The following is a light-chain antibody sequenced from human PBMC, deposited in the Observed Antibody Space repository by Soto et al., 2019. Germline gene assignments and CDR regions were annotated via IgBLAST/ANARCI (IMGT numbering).Light chain of an antibody. V-gene: IGLV2-14*01. J-gene: IGLJ1*01. CDR3: SSYTSDSSPYV. CDR2: EVS. Sequence: QSALTQPASVSGSPGQSITISCTGTSSDFGDYNYVSWYQVYPGKAPKLMIYEVSNRPSGVSNRFSGSKSGNTASLTISGLQAEDEADYYCSSYTSDSSPYVFGTGTKVTVL. CDR1: SSDFGDYNY.